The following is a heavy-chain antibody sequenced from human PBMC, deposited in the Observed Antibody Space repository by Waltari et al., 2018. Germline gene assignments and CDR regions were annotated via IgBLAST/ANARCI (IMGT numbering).Heavy chain of an antibody. CDR1: GYILSSSW. Sequence: EVQLVQSGAEVKKPGESLKIAWEASGYILSSSWIGWVRRLPGKGREWRGIVYPSDSDTKYSPSFQGQVTISVDKSISTAYLQWSSLKASDTAIYYCARQKYCSGASCYTEGDAFEVWGQGTMVTVSS. CDR2: VYPSDSDT. J-gene: IGHJ3*01. D-gene: IGHD2-2*02. CDR3: ARQKYCSGASCYTEGDAFEV. V-gene: IGHV5-51*01.